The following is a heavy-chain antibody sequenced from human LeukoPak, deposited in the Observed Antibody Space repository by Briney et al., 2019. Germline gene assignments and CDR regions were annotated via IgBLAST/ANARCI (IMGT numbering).Heavy chain of an antibody. CDR3: ARCTASSSNDY. V-gene: IGHV5-10-1*01. CDR1: GYSFTSYW. CDR2: IDPGDSYA. Sequence: GESLNISCKGSGYSFTSYWITWVRQTPGKGLEWMGRIDPGDSYANYSPSFQGHVTISADKSISTAYLQWSSLKASDTGMYYCARCTASSSNDYWGQGTLVTVSS. J-gene: IGHJ4*02. D-gene: IGHD6-19*01.